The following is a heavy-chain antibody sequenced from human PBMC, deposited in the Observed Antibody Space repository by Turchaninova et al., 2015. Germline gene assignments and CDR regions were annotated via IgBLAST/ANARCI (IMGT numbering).Heavy chain of an antibody. D-gene: IGHD4-23*01. J-gene: IGHJ3*01. Sequence: QVQIQQWGAGLLKSSETLSLTCGVYGGPFRGYYWCWIRQPPGTGLEWIWEIYPSGSTNYNPSLNSRVTISVDPSKNQFSLKLTSVTAADSAVYYCARFRWGDGFDVWGQGKMVTVSS. CDR1: GGPFRGYY. V-gene: IGHV4-34*02. CDR2: IYPSGST. CDR3: ARFRWGDGFDV.